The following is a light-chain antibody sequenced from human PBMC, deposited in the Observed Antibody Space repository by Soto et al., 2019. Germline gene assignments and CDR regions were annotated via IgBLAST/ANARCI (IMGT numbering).Light chain of an antibody. J-gene: IGLJ1*01. CDR2: ANT. Sequence: QAVVTQPPSVSGAPGQRVTISCTGSGSNIGAGYDIHWYKQVPGTAPKPLIYANTNRASGVPDRFSGSKSGTSASLAITGLQAEDEADYYCQSYDTSLSGYVFGPGTKVTVL. CDR3: QSYDTSLSGYV. CDR1: GSNIGAGYD. V-gene: IGLV1-40*01.